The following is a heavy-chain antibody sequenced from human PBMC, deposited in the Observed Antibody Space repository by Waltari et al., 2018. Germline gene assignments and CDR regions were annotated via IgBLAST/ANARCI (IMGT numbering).Heavy chain of an antibody. Sequence: QVQLQESGPGLVKPSQTLSLTCTVSGGSISSGSYYWSWIRQPAGKGLEWIGRIYTSGRTNYNPSLKSRVTISVDTSKNQFSLKLSSVTAADTAVYYCARGVAAHYAFDIWGQGTMVTVSS. J-gene: IGHJ3*02. D-gene: IGHD2-15*01. CDR2: IYTSGRT. V-gene: IGHV4-61*02. CDR3: ARGVAAHYAFDI. CDR1: GGSISSGSYY.